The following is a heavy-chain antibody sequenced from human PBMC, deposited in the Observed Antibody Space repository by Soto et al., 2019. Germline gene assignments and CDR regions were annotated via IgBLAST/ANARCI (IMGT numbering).Heavy chain of an antibody. J-gene: IGHJ4*02. CDR1: GYSFKDHY. V-gene: IGHV1-46*02. D-gene: IGHD2-15*01. CDR3: ARISCKGGSCYFDFDH. Sequence: ASVKVSCKASGYSFKDHYMHWVRQAPGRGLEWVGIINPSGEHTNYAQQFRGRVAMTRDTSTSTAYMELRSLRSEDTTVYFCARISCKGGSCYFDFDHWGQGTLVTVSS. CDR2: INPSGEHT.